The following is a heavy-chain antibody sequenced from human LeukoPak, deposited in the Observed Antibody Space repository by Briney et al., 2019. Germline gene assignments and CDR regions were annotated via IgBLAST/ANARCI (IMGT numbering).Heavy chain of an antibody. D-gene: IGHD3/OR15-3a*01. CDR1: GGSMRSGSYY. CDR2: IYTSGST. CDR3: ASVAIFGLGRESLSFDY. V-gene: IGHV4-61*02. Sequence: SETLSLTCTVSGGSMRSGSYYWSRIRQPAGKGLEWIGRIYTSGSTNFNPSLKSRVTISVDTSKNQFSLKLSSLTAADTAVYYCASVAIFGLGRESLSFDYWGQGTLVTVSS. J-gene: IGHJ4*02.